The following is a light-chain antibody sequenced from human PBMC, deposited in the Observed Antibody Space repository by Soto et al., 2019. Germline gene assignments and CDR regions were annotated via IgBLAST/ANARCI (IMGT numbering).Light chain of an antibody. CDR3: CSYAANYVR. Sequence: QSALTQPRSVSGSPGQSVTISCTGTSSYVGGFKYVSWYQQHPGKAPKLIIFDASKRPSGVPDRFSGSKSGYTASLPISGLQGEDEADYYCCSYAANYVRFGGGTKLTVL. V-gene: IGLV2-11*01. CDR2: DAS. CDR1: SSYVGGFKY. J-gene: IGLJ2*01.